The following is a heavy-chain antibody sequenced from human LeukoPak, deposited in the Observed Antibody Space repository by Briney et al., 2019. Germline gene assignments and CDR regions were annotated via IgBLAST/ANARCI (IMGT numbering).Heavy chain of an antibody. V-gene: IGHV1-24*01. CDR1: GYTLTELS. J-gene: IGHJ4*02. CDR3: ATALVIGSSGPSRGERTQVPYYFDY. CDR2: FDPEDGET. D-gene: IGHD6-13*01. Sequence: ASVKVSCKVSGYTLTELSMHWVRQAPGKGLEWMGGFDPEDGETIYAQKFQGRVTMTEDTSTDTAYVELSSLRSEDTAVYYCATALVIGSSGPSRGERTQVPYYFDYWGQGTLVTVSS.